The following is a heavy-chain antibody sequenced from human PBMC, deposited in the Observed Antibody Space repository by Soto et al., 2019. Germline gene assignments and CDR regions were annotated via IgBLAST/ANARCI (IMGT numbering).Heavy chain of an antibody. D-gene: IGHD3-22*01. CDR3: TTDSYTSVIVVRFDY. CDR2: IKSKGHGGTT. Sequence: GGSLRLSCAASGFAFSNAWINWVRQAPGKGLEWVGRIKSKGHGGTTDFAAPVSGRFAISRDDSRNLVYMQMNSLNTEDTAVYYCTTDSYTSVIVVRFDYWGHGTLVTVSS. J-gene: IGHJ4*01. V-gene: IGHV3-15*07. CDR1: GFAFSNAW.